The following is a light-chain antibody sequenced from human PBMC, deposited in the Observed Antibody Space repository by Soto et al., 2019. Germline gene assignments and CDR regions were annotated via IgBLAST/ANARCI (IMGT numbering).Light chain of an antibody. CDR1: QSVSSSY. CDR3: QQYVTLT. Sequence: EIVLTQSPGTLSLSPGERATLSCRASQSVSSSYLAWYQQKPGQAPRLLIYGASSRATGIPDRFSGSGSGTDFTLTISRLEPEDFAVYYCQQYVTLTFGGGTKVEIK. J-gene: IGKJ4*01. V-gene: IGKV3-20*01. CDR2: GAS.